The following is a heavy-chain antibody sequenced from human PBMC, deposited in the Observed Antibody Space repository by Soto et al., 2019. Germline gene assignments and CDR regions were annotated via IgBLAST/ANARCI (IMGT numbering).Heavy chain of an antibody. CDR1: GGSISSTNHH. Sequence: QLQLQESGPGLVKPSETLSLTCTVSGGSISSTNHHWGWIRQPPGKGLEWFGSISYSGSTYYNPSLKSRVTISVDTSKKQFSLKLTSVTAADTAVYYCARHSRSSWAGEGFDYWGQGTLVTVSS. V-gene: IGHV4-39*01. CDR2: ISYSGST. CDR3: ARHSRSSWAGEGFDY. D-gene: IGHD6-13*01. J-gene: IGHJ4*02.